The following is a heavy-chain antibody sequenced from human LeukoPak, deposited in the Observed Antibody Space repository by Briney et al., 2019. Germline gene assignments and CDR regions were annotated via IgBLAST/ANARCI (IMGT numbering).Heavy chain of an antibody. CDR1: GFAFSDHW. Sequence: PGGSLRLFCAASGFAFSDHWMIWVRQAPGKGLEWVANIKHDESKKYYVDSVEGRFTISRDNAKNSLYLQMNSLRAEDTAVYYCAISTYSSSPSWGQGTLVTVSS. D-gene: IGHD6-6*01. CDR2: IKHDESKK. V-gene: IGHV3-7*01. J-gene: IGHJ5*02. CDR3: AISTYSSSPS.